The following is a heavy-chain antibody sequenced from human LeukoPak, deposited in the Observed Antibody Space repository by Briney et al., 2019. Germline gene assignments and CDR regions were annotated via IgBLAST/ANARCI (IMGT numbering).Heavy chain of an antibody. D-gene: IGHD6-13*01. CDR3: ARAYPPPAAGFDY. CDR1: GFTVSSNY. V-gene: IGHV3-53*01. J-gene: IGHJ4*02. Sequence: PGGSLRLSCAASGFTVSSNYMNWVRRAPGKGLEWVSIIYSDGRTYYAASVKGRFTISRDNSKNTLYLEMNSLRAEDTAVYYCARAYPPPAAGFDYWGQGTLVTVSS. CDR2: IYSDGRT.